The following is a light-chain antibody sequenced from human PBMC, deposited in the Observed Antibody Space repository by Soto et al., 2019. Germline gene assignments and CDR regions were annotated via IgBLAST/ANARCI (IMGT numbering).Light chain of an antibody. CDR3: VAWDDSLDGVL. CDR2: SNN. CDR1: RSNIGSNP. J-gene: IGLJ3*02. V-gene: IGLV1-44*01. Sequence: QSVLTQPPSASGTPGQRVTISCSGSRSNIGSNPVNWYQQLPGTAPKLLIYSNNERPSGVPDRLSGSKSGTSASLAISGLQSEDEADYYCVAWDDSLDGVLFGGGTKLTVL.